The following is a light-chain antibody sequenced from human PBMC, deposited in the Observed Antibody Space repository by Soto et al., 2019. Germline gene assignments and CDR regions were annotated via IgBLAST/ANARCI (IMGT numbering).Light chain of an antibody. CDR2: GAS. Sequence: EILMTQYPATLSVSPGERATLSCRASQSVSSNLAWYQQKPGKAPRLLIYGASTRATGIPARFSGSGYGTELTITISSMKYEDFEVYYCQQYNNWTRTFGHGTKVDIK. CDR3: QQYNNWTRT. CDR1: QSVSSN. J-gene: IGKJ1*01. V-gene: IGKV3-15*01.